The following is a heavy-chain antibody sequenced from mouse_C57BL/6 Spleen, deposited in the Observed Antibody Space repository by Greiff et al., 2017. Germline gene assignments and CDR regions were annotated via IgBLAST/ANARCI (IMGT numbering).Heavy chain of an antibody. J-gene: IGHJ2*01. CDR3: AKDYDYEGFDY. CDR2: IDPNSGGT. V-gene: IGHV1-72*01. Sequence: VQLQQPGAELVKPGASVKLSCKASGYTFTSYWMHWVKQRPGRGLEWIGRIDPNSGGTKYNEKFKSKATLTVDKPSSTAYMPLSSLTSEDSAVYYCAKDYDYEGFDYWGQGTTLTGSS. D-gene: IGHD2-4*01. CDR1: GYTFTSYW.